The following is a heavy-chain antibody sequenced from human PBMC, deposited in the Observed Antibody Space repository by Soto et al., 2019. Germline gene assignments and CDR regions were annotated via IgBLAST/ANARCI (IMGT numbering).Heavy chain of an antibody. CDR3: ASGITGTTVDY. Sequence: GRSLRLSCAASGFTFSSYGMHWVRQAPGKGLEWVAVIWYDGSNKYYADSVKGRFTISRDNSKNTLYLQMNSLRAEDTAVYYCASGITGTTVDYWGQGTLVTVSS. D-gene: IGHD1-20*01. CDR2: IWYDGSNK. J-gene: IGHJ4*02. V-gene: IGHV3-33*01. CDR1: GFTFSSYG.